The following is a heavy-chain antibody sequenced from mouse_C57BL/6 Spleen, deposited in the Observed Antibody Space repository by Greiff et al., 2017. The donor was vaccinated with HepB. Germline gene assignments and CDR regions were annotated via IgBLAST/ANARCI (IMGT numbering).Heavy chain of an antibody. CDR3: ARTKAPDSSGYWLAY. CDR1: GYTFTDYY. V-gene: IGHV1-77*01. D-gene: IGHD3-2*02. Sequence: QVQLQQSGAELVKPGASVKISCKASGYTFTDYYINWVKQRPGQGLEWIGKIGPGSGSTYYNEKFKGKATLTADKSSSTAYMQLSSLTSEDSAVYFCARTKAPDSSGYWLAYWGQGTLVTVSA. J-gene: IGHJ3*01. CDR2: IGPGSGST.